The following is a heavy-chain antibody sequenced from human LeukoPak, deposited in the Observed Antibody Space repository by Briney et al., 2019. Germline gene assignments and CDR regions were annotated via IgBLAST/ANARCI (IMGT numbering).Heavy chain of an antibody. CDR1: GGSISTNTYY. CDR3: ARENSGSYREFDY. V-gene: IGHV4-39*07. Sequence: PSETLSLTCIVSGGSISTNTYYWGWIRLPPGKGLEWIGEIHHRGTTYYNPSLRSRVSMSVDTSKNQFSLKLSSVTAADTAVFYCARENSGSYREFDYWGQGTLVTVSS. J-gene: IGHJ4*02. D-gene: IGHD1-26*01. CDR2: IHHRGTT.